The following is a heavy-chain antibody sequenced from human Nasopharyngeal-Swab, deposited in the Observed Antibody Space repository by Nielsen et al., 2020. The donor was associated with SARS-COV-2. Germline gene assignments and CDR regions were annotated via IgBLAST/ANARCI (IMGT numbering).Heavy chain of an antibody. J-gene: IGHJ2*01. CDR1: GGSISSYY. CDR3: ARGVIRRVMYFDL. Sequence: SETLSLTCTVSGGSISSYYWSWIRQPPGKGLEWIGYIYYSGSTNYNPSLKSRVTISVDTSKNQFSLKLSSVTAADTAVYYCARGVIRRVMYFDLWGRGTLVTVSS. V-gene: IGHV4-59*01. CDR2: IYYSGST. D-gene: IGHD2-21*01.